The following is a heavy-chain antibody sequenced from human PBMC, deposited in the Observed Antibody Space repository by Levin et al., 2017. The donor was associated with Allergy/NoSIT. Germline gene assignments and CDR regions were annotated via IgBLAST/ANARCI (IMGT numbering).Heavy chain of an antibody. Sequence: ASVKVSCKASGYTFTGYYIHWVRQAPGQGLEWMGWINPNGGGTNSAQKFQGRVTMTRDTSITTAYMELRRLTSDDTAVYFCARDSPSDTTARIPFYWGQGTLVTVSS. D-gene: IGHD2-21*02. J-gene: IGHJ4*02. CDR1: GYTFTGYY. CDR3: ARDSPSDTTARIPFY. CDR2: INPNGGGT. V-gene: IGHV1-2*02.